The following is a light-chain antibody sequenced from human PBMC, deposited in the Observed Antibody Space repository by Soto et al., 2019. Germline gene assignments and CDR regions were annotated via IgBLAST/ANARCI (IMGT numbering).Light chain of an antibody. Sequence: EIVMTQSPATLSVSPGERVTLSCRASQTVTTNLVWYHQKPGQAPRLLIYGASSRATGIPDRFSGSGSGTDFTLTISRLEPEDFAVYYCQQYGSSQFTFGPGTKVDIK. CDR3: QQYGSSQFT. J-gene: IGKJ3*01. V-gene: IGKV3-20*01. CDR2: GAS. CDR1: QTVTTN.